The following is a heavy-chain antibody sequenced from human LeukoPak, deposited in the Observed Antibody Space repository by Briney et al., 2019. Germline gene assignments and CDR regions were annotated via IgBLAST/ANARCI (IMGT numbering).Heavy chain of an antibody. CDR1: GGSISSYY. D-gene: IGHD6-19*01. CDR3: ARVGYSSGRANFDY. J-gene: IGHJ4*02. CDR2: IYTSGST. V-gene: IGHV4-4*07. Sequence: PSETLSLTCTVSGGSISSYYWSWIRQPAGKGLEWIGRIYTSGSTNYNPSLKSRVTMSVDTSKNQFSLKLSSVTAADTAVYYCARVGYSSGRANFDYWGQGTLVTVSS.